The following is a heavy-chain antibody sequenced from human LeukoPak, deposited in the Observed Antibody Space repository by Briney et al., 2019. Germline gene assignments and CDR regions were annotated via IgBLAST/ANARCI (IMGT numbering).Heavy chain of an antibody. CDR2: IKQDGSEK. J-gene: IGHJ4*02. V-gene: IGHV3-7*01. CDR3: ARDPDYYDTSGYPGY. CDR1: GFTFSSYW. D-gene: IGHD3-22*01. Sequence: GGSLRLSCAASGFTFSSYWMSWVRQAPGKGLEWVANIKQDGSEKYYVDSVKGRFTISRDNAKNSLYLQMNSLRAEDTAVYFCARDPDYYDTSGYPGYWGQGTLVTVSS.